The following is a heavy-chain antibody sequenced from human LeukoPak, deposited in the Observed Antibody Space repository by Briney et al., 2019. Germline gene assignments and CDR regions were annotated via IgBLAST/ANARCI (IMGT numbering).Heavy chain of an antibody. CDR3: ARDRGFKVVAGTIDY. V-gene: IGHV3-7*05. CDR1: GFXFSSYW. J-gene: IGHJ4*02. Sequence: GGSLRLSCTASGFXFSSYWISWVRQAPGKGLEWVANIKQDGSETYYVDSVKGRFTISRDNAKNSLFLQMNSLRAEDTAVYYCARDRGFKVVAGTIDYWGQGTLVTVSS. CDR2: IKQDGSET. D-gene: IGHD6-19*01.